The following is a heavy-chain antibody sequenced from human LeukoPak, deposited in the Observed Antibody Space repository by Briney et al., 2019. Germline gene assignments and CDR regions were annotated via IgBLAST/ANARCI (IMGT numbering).Heavy chain of an antibody. Sequence: GGSLRLSCAASGFTFDDYGMSWVRQAPGKGLEWVSSISSSSSYIYYADSVKGRFTISRDNAKNSLYLQMNSLRAEDTAVYYCAELGITMIGGVWGKGTTVTVSS. CDR1: GFTFDDYG. V-gene: IGHV3-21*01. J-gene: IGHJ6*04. D-gene: IGHD3-10*02. CDR2: ISSSSSYI. CDR3: AELGITMIGGV.